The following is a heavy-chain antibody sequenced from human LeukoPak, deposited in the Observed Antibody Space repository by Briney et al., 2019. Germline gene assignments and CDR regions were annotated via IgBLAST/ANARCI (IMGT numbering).Heavy chain of an antibody. CDR1: GYTFTAYY. J-gene: IGHJ5*02. D-gene: IGHD2-15*01. Sequence: ASVKVSCKASGYTFTAYYVHWVRQAPGQGPEWMGWLHPTTGGTKYAQNFQGRVTMTRDTSITTAYMELSSLRSDDSAVYYCGRGGCNGDGCYFRGFDPWGQGTLVTVSS. CDR3: GRGGCNGDGCYFRGFDP. V-gene: IGHV1-2*02. CDR2: LHPTTGGT.